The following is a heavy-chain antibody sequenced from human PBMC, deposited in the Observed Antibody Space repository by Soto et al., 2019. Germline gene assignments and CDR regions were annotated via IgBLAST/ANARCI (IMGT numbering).Heavy chain of an antibody. J-gene: IGHJ4*02. Sequence: GASVKVSCKASGYTFTSYDINWVRQATGQGLEWMGWMNPNSGNTGYAQKFQGRVTMTRNTSISTAYMELSSLRFEDTAVYYCWVIQNSITIFGVVRYPFDYWGQGTLVTVSS. V-gene: IGHV1-8*01. CDR1: GYTFTSYD. CDR2: MNPNSGNT. D-gene: IGHD3-3*01. CDR3: WVIQNSITIFGVVRYPFDY.